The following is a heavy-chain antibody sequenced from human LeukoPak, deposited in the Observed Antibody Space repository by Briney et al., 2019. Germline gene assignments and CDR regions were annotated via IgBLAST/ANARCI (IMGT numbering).Heavy chain of an antibody. CDR3: ARVYGVGYYDYVWGSYRFTPADY. Sequence: GGSLRLSCAASGFTFSSYAMSWVRQAPGKGLEWVSAISGSGGSTYYADSVKGRFTISRDNAKNSLYLQMNSLRAEDTAVYYCARVYGVGYYDYVWGSYRFTPADYRGQGTLVTVSS. J-gene: IGHJ4*02. D-gene: IGHD3-16*02. CDR1: GFTFSSYA. CDR2: ISGSGGST. V-gene: IGHV3-23*01.